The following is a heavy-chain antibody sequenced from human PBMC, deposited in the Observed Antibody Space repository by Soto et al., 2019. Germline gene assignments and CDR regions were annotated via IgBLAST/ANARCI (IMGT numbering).Heavy chain of an antibody. V-gene: IGHV3-11*06. Sequence: QVHLVESGGGLVKPGGSLRLSCATSGFPVSDYYMSWIRQAPGKGLEWLSHISPKSTYTNYADSVKGRFTISRDNTKSSLFLQMTSLGVEDTAVYYCARGGGGGLFEHWGQGVLGTVSS. CDR1: GFPVSDYY. CDR2: ISPKSTYT. CDR3: ARGGGGGLFEH. D-gene: IGHD2-21*01. J-gene: IGHJ4*02.